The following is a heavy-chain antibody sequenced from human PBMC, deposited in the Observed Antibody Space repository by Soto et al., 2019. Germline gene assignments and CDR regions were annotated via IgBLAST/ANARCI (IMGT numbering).Heavy chain of an antibody. CDR2: IYYSGST. CDR3: AGGRYYYGSGSYNPLDY. Sequence: QVQLQESGPGLVKPSQTLSLTCTVSGGSISSGGYYWSWIRQHPGQGLEWIGYIYYSGSTYYNPSLMGLVTISVDTFKIQFALELSSVTAAGTAVYYCAGGRYYYGSGSYNPLDYLGQGTLVTVSS. V-gene: IGHV4-31*01. J-gene: IGHJ4*02. D-gene: IGHD3-10*01. CDR1: GGSISSGGYY.